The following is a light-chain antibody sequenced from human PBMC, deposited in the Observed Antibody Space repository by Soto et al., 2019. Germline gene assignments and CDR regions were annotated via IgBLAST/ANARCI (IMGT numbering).Light chain of an antibody. V-gene: IGKV1-5*03. CDR2: KVS. CDR1: QSINSW. CDR3: QQYNNYWT. J-gene: IGKJ1*01. Sequence: DIQMTQSPSTLSASVGDRVTITCRASQSINSWLAWYQQKPGKAPKLLIYKVSNLESGVPSRFSGSGSGTEFTLTISSLQPDDFATYYCQQYNNYWTFGQGTEVEVK.